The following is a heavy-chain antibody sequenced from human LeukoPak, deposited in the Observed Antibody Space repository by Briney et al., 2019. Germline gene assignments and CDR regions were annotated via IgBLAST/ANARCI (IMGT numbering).Heavy chain of an antibody. J-gene: IGHJ6*03. CDR3: ARKGEYNYYYMDV. CDR1: GGSISSSSYY. Sequence: SETLSLTCTVSGGSISSSSYYWGWIRQPPGKGLEWIGSIYYTGSTYYNPSLRSRVTMSVDTSRNQFSLKLSSVTAADTAVYYCARKGEYNYYYMDVWGKGTTVTVSS. V-gene: IGHV4-39*07. CDR2: IYYTGST.